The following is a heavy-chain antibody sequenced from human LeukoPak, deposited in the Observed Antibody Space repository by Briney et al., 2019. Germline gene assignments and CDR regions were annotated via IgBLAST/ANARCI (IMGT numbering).Heavy chain of an antibody. V-gene: IGHV1-18*04. CDR1: GYTFTGYY. CDR3: ARDSITYCGGECYSGY. CDR2: ISVHNGNT. Sequence: GASVKVSCKASGYTFTGYYMHWVRQAPGQGLEWMGWISVHNGNTNYAQNFQDRVTMTTDTSTSTAYMKLRSLRSDDTAVYYCARDSITYCGGECYSGYWGQGTLVTVSS. D-gene: IGHD2-21*01. J-gene: IGHJ4*02.